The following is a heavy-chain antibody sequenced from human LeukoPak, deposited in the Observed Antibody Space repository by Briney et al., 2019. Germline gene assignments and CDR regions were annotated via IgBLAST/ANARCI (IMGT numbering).Heavy chain of an antibody. D-gene: IGHD3-10*01. V-gene: IGHV1-2*02. Sequence: ASVKVSCKASGYTFTGYYMHWVRQGPGQGVEWMGWINPNSGGTNYAQTFQGRVTMTRDTSISTAYIELSRLRSDDTAVYYCARVPGAITMVRGVIPGDYWGQGTLVTVSS. CDR1: GYTFTGYY. CDR3: ARVPGAITMVRGVIPGDY. CDR2: INPNSGGT. J-gene: IGHJ4*02.